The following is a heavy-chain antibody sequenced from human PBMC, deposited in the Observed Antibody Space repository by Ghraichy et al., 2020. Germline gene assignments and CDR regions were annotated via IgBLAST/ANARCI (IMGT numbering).Heavy chain of an antibody. Sequence: SETLSLTCAISGDSVSSNSAAWNWIRQSPSRGLEWLGRTYYRSKWYNDYAVSVKSRITINPDTSKNQFSLQLNSVTPEDTAVYYCARVDDCSGGSCYSSHGYYYYGMDVWGQGTTVTVSS. J-gene: IGHJ6*02. V-gene: IGHV6-1*01. CDR1: GDSVSSNSAA. CDR2: TYYRSKWYN. D-gene: IGHD2-15*01. CDR3: ARVDDCSGGSCYSSHGYYYYGMDV.